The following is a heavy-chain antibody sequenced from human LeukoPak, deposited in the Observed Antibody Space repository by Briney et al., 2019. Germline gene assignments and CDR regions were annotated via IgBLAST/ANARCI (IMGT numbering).Heavy chain of an antibody. Sequence: SETLSLTCTVSGGSISSSSYYWGWIRQPPGKGLEWIGSIYYSGSTYYNPSLKSRVTISVDTSKNQFSLKLSSVTAADTAVYYCARDVGSGWYGYWGQGTLVTVSS. J-gene: IGHJ4*02. D-gene: IGHD6-19*01. CDR3: ARDVGSGWYGY. CDR1: GGSISSSSYY. V-gene: IGHV4-39*07. CDR2: IYYSGST.